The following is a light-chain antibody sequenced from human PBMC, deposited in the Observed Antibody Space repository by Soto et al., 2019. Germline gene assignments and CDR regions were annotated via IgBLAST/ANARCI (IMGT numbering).Light chain of an antibody. CDR1: NNDVGGYNY. CDR2: DVS. Sequence: QSALTQPASVSGSPGQSITISCTGTNNDVGGYNYVSWYQQFPGDAPRLVIYDVSHRPSGVSDRLSGSRSGNTASLTISGLQAEDEADYYCTSFTGGNIPYVLGTGTKVTVL. CDR3: TSFTGGNIPYV. J-gene: IGLJ1*01. V-gene: IGLV2-14*03.